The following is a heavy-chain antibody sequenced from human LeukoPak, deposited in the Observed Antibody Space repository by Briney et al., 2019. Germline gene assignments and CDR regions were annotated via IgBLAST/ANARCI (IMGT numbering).Heavy chain of an antibody. D-gene: IGHD6-6*01. CDR2: MNPNSGNT. CDR3: ARGSRGIAARRFDAFDI. J-gene: IGHJ3*02. CDR1: GYTFTSYD. Sequence: ASVKVSCRASGYTFTSYDINWVRQATGQGLEWMGWMNPNSGNTGYAQKFQGRVTMTRNTSISTAYMELSSLRSEDTAVCYCARGSRGIAARRFDAFDIWGQGTMVTVSS. V-gene: IGHV1-8*01.